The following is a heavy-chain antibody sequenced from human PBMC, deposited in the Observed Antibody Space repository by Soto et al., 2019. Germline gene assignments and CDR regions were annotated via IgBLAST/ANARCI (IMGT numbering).Heavy chain of an antibody. V-gene: IGHV1-8*01. CDR1: GYTFTSYD. Sequence: ASVKVSCKASGYTFTSYDINWVRQDTGQGLEWMGWMNPNSGNTGYAQKFKGRVTMTRNTSISTAYMELSSLRSEDTAVYYCASPPTTENNYYYGMDVWGQGTTVTVSS. CDR3: ASPPTTENNYYYGMDV. CDR2: MNPNSGNT. D-gene: IGHD4-17*01. J-gene: IGHJ6*02.